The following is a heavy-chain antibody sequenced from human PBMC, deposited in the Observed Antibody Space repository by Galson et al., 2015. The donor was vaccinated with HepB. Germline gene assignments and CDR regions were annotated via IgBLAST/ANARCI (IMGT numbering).Heavy chain of an antibody. D-gene: IGHD2-2*02. V-gene: IGHV3-30*18. CDR1: GFTFSSYG. CDR3: AKEGYCSSTSCYKAYYYYYVDV. CDR2: ISYDGSNK. Sequence: SLRLSCAASGFTFSSYGMHWVRQAPGKGLEWVAVISYDGSNKYYADSVKGRFTISRDNSKNTLYLQMNSLRAEDTAVYYCAKEGYCSSTSCYKAYYYYYVDVWGKGTTVTVSS. J-gene: IGHJ6*03.